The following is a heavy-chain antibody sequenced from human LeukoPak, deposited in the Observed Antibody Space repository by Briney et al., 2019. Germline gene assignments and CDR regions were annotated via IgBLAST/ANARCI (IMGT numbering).Heavy chain of an antibody. Sequence: SETLSLTCTVSGGSISNSSYDWYWIRQPAGKGLEWIGHIYTSGSSNYSPSLKSRVTISVDTSKNQFSLKLTSVTAADTAVYYCTKGRGIWGQGTLVTVSS. D-gene: IGHD3-10*01. J-gene: IGHJ4*02. CDR2: IYTSGSS. CDR1: GGSISNSSYD. CDR3: TKGRGI. V-gene: IGHV4-61*09.